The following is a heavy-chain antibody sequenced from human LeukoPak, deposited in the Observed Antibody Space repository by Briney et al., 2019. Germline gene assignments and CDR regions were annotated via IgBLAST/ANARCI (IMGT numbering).Heavy chain of an antibody. J-gene: IGHJ4*02. Sequence: ASVKVSCKASGYTFIVYYMHWVRQAPGQGLEWMGWINPNSGDTNFAQKFQGRVTMTRDTSISTVYMELSRLTSDDTAVYYCARADWSMPDYWGQGTLVTVSS. D-gene: IGHD1-1*01. CDR3: ARADWSMPDY. V-gene: IGHV1-2*02. CDR2: INPNSGDT. CDR1: GYTFIVYY.